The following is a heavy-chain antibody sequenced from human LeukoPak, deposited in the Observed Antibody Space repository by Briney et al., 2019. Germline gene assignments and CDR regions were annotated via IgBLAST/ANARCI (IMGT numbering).Heavy chain of an antibody. CDR3: VKPYYYYDNTGYMSPFDY. CDR1: GFTFSSYA. J-gene: IGHJ4*02. Sequence: SARSLRLSCATSGFTFSSYAMHWVRQAPGKGLEWVAVISSDGSNEYYADSVKGRFTISRDNSKRILNLQMSSLRAEDTAVYYCVKPYYYYDNTGYMSPFDYWGQGTLVTVSS. D-gene: IGHD3-10*01. CDR2: ISSDGSNE. V-gene: IGHV3-30*18.